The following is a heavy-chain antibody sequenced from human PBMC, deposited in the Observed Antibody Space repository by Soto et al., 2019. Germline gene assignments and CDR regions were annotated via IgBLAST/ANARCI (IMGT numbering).Heavy chain of an antibody. CDR3: ATEGGSPPAFDS. J-gene: IGHJ4*02. Sequence: QVQLVQSGAEVKKPGSSVKVSCKASGGSLKNFAISWVRQAPGQGLEWMGGIIPFVGTADYPQKFQGRVTVTADESINTAYLEVRGLRSEDTAVFYCATEGGSPPAFDSWGQGTLITVSS. CDR1: GGSLKNFA. D-gene: IGHD1-26*01. CDR2: IIPFVGTA. V-gene: IGHV1-69*01.